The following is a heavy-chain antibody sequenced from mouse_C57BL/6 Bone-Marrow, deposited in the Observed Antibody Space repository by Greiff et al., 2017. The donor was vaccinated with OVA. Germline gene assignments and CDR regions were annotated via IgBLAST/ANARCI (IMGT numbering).Heavy chain of an antibody. CDR3: ASPPIDYYCRGYFDV. V-gene: IGHV1-82*01. J-gene: IGHJ1*03. Sequence: QVQLQQSGPELVKPGASVKISCKASGYAFSSSWMNWVKQRPGKGLEWIGRIYPGDGDTNYNGKFKSKATLTADKSSSTAYMQLSSLTSEDSAVYFCASPPIDYYCRGYFDVWGTGTTVTVSS. D-gene: IGHD1-1*01. CDR1: GYAFSSSW. CDR2: IYPGDGDT.